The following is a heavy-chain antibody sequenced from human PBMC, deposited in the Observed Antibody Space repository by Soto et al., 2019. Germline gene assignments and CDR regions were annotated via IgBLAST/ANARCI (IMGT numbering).Heavy chain of an antibody. J-gene: IGHJ4*02. CDR1: GFTFSSYG. CDR2: ISFDGSNK. CDR3: AKEKDMIVVVPANYFDS. V-gene: IGHV3-30*18. Sequence: GGSLRLSCAASGFTFSSYGMHWVRQAPGKGLEWVALISFDGSNKYYADSVKGRFTISRDDSKNTLYLQMNSLRAEDTAIDYCAKEKDMIVVVPANYFDSWGQGT. D-gene: IGHD2-15*01.